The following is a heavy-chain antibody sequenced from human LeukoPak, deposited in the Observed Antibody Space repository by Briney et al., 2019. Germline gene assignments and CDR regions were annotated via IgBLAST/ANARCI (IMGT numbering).Heavy chain of an antibody. CDR2: ISDSGGTT. J-gene: IGHJ4*02. CDR1: GITLSNYG. V-gene: IGHV3-23*01. D-gene: IGHD3-22*01. CDR3: AKRGVVIRVILVGFHKQAYYFES. Sequence: GGSLRLSCVVSGITLSNYGMSWVRQAPGKGLEWVAGISDSGGTTNYADSVKGRFTVSRDNPKNTLYLQMNSLRAEDTAVYFCAKRGVVIRVILVGFHKQAYYFESWGQGVLVTVYS.